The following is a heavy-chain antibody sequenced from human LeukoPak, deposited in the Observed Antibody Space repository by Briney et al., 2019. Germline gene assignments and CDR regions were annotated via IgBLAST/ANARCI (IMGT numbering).Heavy chain of an antibody. CDR3: AHTVYDSSGSSCFFDY. D-gene: IGHD3-22*01. CDR1: GVSLGTGVG. V-gene: IGHV2-5*01. J-gene: IGHJ4*02. CDR2: IYWNDEK. Sequence: SGPTPVKPTQPLTLTCTFFGVSLGTGVGVGWIRQPPGKALEWLALIYWNDEKRYSPSLKSRLTITKDTSKNQVVLTMTKLDPVDTATYYFAHTVYDSSGSSCFFDYGGEGSLLTVPS.